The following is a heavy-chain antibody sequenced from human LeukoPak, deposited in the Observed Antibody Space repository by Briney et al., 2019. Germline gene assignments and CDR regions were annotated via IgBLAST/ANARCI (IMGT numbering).Heavy chain of an antibody. CDR2: IIPIFGTA. CDR1: GGTVSSYA. CDR3: ARDLRGYSYGYAY. J-gene: IGHJ4*02. V-gene: IGHV1-69*05. Sequence: SVKVSCKASGGTVSSYAISWVRQAPGQRLEWMGGIIPIFGTANYAQKFQGSVTITTDESTSTAYMEMSRARYEDTAAYNCARDLRGYSYGYAYWGQGTLVTVSS. D-gene: IGHD5-18*01.